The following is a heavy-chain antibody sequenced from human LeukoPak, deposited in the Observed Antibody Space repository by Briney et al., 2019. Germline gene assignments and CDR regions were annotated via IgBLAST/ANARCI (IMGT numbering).Heavy chain of an antibody. D-gene: IGHD2-2*01. CDR2: ISSSSTYI. J-gene: IGHJ5*02. CDR3: ARFDCSSTSCYTGWFDP. V-gene: IGHV3-21*01. CDR1: GFTFSSYA. Sequence: GGSLRLSCAASGFTFSSYAMSWVRQAPGKGLEWVSSISSSSTYIYYADSVKGRFTISRDNAKNSLYLQMDSLRAEDTAVYYCARFDCSSTSCYTGWFDPWGQGTLVTVSS.